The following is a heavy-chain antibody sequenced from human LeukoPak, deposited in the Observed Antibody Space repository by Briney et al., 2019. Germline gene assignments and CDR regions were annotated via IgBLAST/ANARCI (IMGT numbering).Heavy chain of an antibody. CDR3: ARASGYEFDY. CDR1: GYTFTNYD. J-gene: IGHJ4*02. CDR2: VSPNRGNT. Sequence: ASVKVSCKASGYTFTNYDINWVRQASGQGLEWMGWVSPNRGNTDYAQKFQGRVSMTRNTSISTAYMELSGLKPEDTAVYYCARASGYEFDYWGQGTLVTVSS. V-gene: IGHV1-8*01. D-gene: IGHD5-12*01.